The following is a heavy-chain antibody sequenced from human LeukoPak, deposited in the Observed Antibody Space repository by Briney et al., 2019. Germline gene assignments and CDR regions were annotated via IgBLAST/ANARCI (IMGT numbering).Heavy chain of an antibody. D-gene: IGHD3-22*01. CDR1: GFTFSSYG. CDR2: IYSGGNT. J-gene: IGHJ4*02. V-gene: IGHV3-66*01. Sequence: GGTLRLSCAASGFTFSSYGMSWVRQAPGKGLECVSVIYSGGNTYYTDSVKGRFTISRDNSKNTLYLQMNSLRAEDTAVYYCARKTDSGGQGDYWGPGTLVTVSS. CDR3: ARKTDSGGQGDY.